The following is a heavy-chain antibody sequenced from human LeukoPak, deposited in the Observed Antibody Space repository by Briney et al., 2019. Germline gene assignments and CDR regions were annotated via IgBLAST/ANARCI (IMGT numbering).Heavy chain of an antibody. CDR1: GYTFTSYG. Sequence: ASVKVSCKASGYTFTSYGISWVRQAPGQGLEWMGWISAYNGNTNYAQKLQGRVTMTTDTSTSTAYMELRSLRSDDTAVYYCASWGPRPPWLPGGEGLDYWGQGTLVTVSS. J-gene: IGHJ4*02. V-gene: IGHV1-18*01. CDR3: ASWGPRPPWLPGGEGLDY. CDR2: ISAYNGNT. D-gene: IGHD3-22*01.